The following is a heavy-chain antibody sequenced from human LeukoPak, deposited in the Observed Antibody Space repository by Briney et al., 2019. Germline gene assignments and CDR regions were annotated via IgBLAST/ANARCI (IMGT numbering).Heavy chain of an antibody. Sequence: SVKVSCKASGYTFTGYYMHWVRQAPGQGLEWMGRINPNSGGTNYAHKFQGRVTMTRDTSISTAYMELSRLRSDDTAVYYCASRDYYDSSGTCVWGQGTLVTVSS. D-gene: IGHD3-22*01. V-gene: IGHV1-2*06. CDR1: GYTFTGYY. J-gene: IGHJ4*02. CDR3: ASRDYYDSSGTCV. CDR2: INPNSGGT.